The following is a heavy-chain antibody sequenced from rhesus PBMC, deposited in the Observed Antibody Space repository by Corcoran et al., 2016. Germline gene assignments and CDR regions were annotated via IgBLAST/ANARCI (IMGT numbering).Heavy chain of an antibody. CDR1: GFSLSTSGMG. J-gene: IGHJ4*01. CDR2: IYWDDDK. Sequence: QVTLKESGPALVKPTQTLTLTCTFSGFSLSTSGMGVGWIRQPSRKTLEWLAHIYWDDDKRYSTSLKSRLTISKDTSKNQVVLTMTNMDPVDTATYYCARRRSGYFDYWGQGVVVTVSS. CDR3: ARRRSGYFDY. V-gene: IGHV2-1*01.